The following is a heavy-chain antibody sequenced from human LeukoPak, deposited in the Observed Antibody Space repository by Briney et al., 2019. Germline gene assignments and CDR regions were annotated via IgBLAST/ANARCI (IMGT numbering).Heavy chain of an antibody. D-gene: IGHD1-7*01. CDR3: ARRCNYGVHYYIAV. V-gene: IGHV4-34*01. CDR1: GGSLSNYY. Sequence: PSETLSLTCGVLGGSLSNYYWSWIRQPPGKGREGIGEINERGRINYNPALMRRVTISVDTSKNQVSLELTSVSAADTALYYCARRCNYGVHYYIAVWGEGATVTVPS. CDR2: INERGRI. J-gene: IGHJ6*03.